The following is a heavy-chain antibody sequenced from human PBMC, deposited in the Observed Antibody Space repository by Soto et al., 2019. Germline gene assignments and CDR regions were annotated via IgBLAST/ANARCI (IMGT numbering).Heavy chain of an antibody. Sequence: ESLKISFKGSGYTFTRNWIGWVRQMPGKGLEWMGIIFPIDSDTRYSPSSQGQVTISADNSISTAYLQWSSLKASDTAIYYCATPGGRDFNAFDVWGQGTMVTVSS. V-gene: IGHV5-51*01. D-gene: IGHD2-21*02. CDR3: ATPGGRDFNAFDV. CDR1: GYTFTRNW. J-gene: IGHJ3*01. CDR2: IFPIDSDT.